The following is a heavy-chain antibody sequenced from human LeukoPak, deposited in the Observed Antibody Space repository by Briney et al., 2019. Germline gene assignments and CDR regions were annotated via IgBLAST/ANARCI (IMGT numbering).Heavy chain of an antibody. Sequence: GGSLRLSCAASGFTFSSYAMSWVRQAPGKGLEWVSGISWNSGSIGYADSVKGRFTISRDNAKNSLYLQMNSLRAEDTALYYCAKDMVRSSPAHGMDVWGQGTTVTVSS. D-gene: IGHD3-10*01. CDR2: ISWNSGSI. CDR1: GFTFSSYA. CDR3: AKDMVRSSPAHGMDV. J-gene: IGHJ6*02. V-gene: IGHV3-9*01.